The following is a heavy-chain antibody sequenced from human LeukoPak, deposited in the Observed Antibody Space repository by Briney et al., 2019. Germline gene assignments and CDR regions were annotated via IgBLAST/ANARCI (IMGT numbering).Heavy chain of an antibody. CDR3: ASLAYGSGSYYNYYYYMDV. Sequence: SETLSLTCTVSGDSISSYYWTWIRQPAGKGLEWIGRIDSSGSAIYNPSLKSRVTMSVDTSKNQFSLKLSSVTAADTAVYYCASLAYGSGSYYNYYYYMDVWGKGTTVTISS. J-gene: IGHJ6*03. CDR1: GDSISSYY. D-gene: IGHD3-10*01. V-gene: IGHV4-4*07. CDR2: IDSSGSA.